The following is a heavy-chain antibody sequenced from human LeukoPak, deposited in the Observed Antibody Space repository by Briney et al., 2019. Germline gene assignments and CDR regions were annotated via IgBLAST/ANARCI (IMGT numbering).Heavy chain of an antibody. CDR1: GFTFSSYA. J-gene: IGHJ4*02. V-gene: IGHV3-30*04. CDR3: AKAPHCPNDVCRYFDY. CDR2: ISYDGSNK. D-gene: IGHD2-8*01. Sequence: GGSLRLSCAASGFTFSSYAMHWVRQAPGKGLEWVAVISYDGSNKYYADSVKGRFTISRDNSRSTVFLQMSSLRAEDTAVYYCAKAPHCPNDVCRYFDYWGQGILVTVSS.